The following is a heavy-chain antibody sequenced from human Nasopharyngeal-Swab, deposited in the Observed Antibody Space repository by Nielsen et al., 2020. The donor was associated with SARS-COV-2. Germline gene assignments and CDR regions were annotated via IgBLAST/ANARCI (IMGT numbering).Heavy chain of an antibody. J-gene: IGHJ3*02. CDR3: ARFNYYDSSGHDAFDI. CDR1: GFTFSSYA. D-gene: IGHD3-22*01. CDR2: ISYDGSNK. Sequence: GGSLRLSCAASGFTFSSYAMHWVRPAPGKGLEWVAVISYDGSNKYYADSVKGRFTISRDNSKNTLYLQMNSLRAEDTAVYYCARFNYYDSSGHDAFDIWGQGTMVTVSS. V-gene: IGHV3-30-3*01.